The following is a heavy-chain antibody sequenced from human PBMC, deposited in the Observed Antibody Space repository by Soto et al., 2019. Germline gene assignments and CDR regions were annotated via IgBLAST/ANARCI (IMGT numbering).Heavy chain of an antibody. J-gene: IGHJ4*02. Sequence: QLQLQESGPGLVKPSETLSLTCTVSGGSISSSSYYWGWIRQPPGKGLEWIGSIYYSGSTYYNPSLKSRVTISVDTSKNQCSLKLSSVTAADTAVYYCATTGIAAAGLYYFDYWGQGTLVTVSS. CDR3: ATTGIAAAGLYYFDY. CDR1: GGSISSSSYY. CDR2: IYYSGST. V-gene: IGHV4-39*01. D-gene: IGHD6-13*01.